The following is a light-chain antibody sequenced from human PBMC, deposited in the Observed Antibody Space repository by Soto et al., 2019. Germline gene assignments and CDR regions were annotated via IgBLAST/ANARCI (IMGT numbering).Light chain of an antibody. CDR3: QQYHNWPPQYT. CDR1: QSVASN. J-gene: IGKJ2*01. CDR2: GAS. Sequence: EIVMTQSPASLSVSPGDGATLSCRASQSVASNVAWYQQKAGQGPRLLIHGASTRAVGVPARFSGSGSGTDFTLTIRSLQSEDFAVYYCQQYHNWPPQYTFGQGTKLQI. V-gene: IGKV3-15*01.